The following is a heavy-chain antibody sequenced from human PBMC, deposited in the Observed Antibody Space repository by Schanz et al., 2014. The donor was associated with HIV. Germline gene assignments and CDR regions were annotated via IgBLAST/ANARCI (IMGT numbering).Heavy chain of an antibody. D-gene: IGHD1-1*01. CDR2: IIPIFATT. Sequence: QVQLVQSGAEVQKPGSSVKVSCKASGGSFSSHAFSWVRQAPGQGLEWMGGIIPIFATTNYAQRFQGRVTMSADESTSTGYMDLSNLRSDDTAVYYCATCLITIGCSSWGQGTLVTVSS. CDR1: GGSFSSHA. V-gene: IGHV1-69*01. CDR3: ATCLITIGCSS. J-gene: IGHJ5*02.